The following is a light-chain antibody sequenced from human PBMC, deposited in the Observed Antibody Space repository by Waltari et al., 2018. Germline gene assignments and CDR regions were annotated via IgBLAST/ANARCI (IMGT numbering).Light chain of an antibody. CDR3: QQYYSTPPT. J-gene: IGKJ1*01. CDR1: QSVFYSSNNKNY. CDR2: WAS. Sequence: DIVMTQSPDSLAVSLGERATINCTSRQSVFYSSNNKNYLAWYQQKPGQPPKLLIYWASTRESGVPDRFSGSGSGTDFTLTISSLQAEDVAVYYCQQYYSTPPTFGQGTKVEIK. V-gene: IGKV4-1*01.